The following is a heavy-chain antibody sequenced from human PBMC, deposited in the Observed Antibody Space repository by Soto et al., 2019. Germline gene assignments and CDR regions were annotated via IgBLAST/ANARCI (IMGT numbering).Heavy chain of an antibody. CDR1: GGSISSGGYY. Sequence: QVQLQESGPGLVKPSQTLSLTCTVSGGSISSGGYYWSWIRQHPGKGLEWIGYIYYSGSTYYNPSLKSRVTISVGTSKNQFSLKLSSVTAADTAVYYCARGESIAARRTNWFDPWGQGTLVTVSS. V-gene: IGHV4-31*03. D-gene: IGHD6-6*01. CDR3: ARGESIAARRTNWFDP. J-gene: IGHJ5*02. CDR2: IYYSGST.